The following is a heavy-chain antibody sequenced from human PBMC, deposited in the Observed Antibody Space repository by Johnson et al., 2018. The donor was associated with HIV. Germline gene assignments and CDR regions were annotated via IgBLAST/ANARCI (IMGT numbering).Heavy chain of an antibody. Sequence: VQLVESGGGLVQPGGSLRLSCAVSGFTVINNYMTWVRQAPGKGLEWVSIIYSRDTTYYADSVKGRFSISRDSSKNTLYLQMNSLRDEDTAVYYCAKNSRYDYESRGYLCQSVDIWGQGTMVIVSS. V-gene: IGHV3-66*01. CDR3: AKNSRYDYESRGYLCQSVDI. D-gene: IGHD3-22*01. CDR1: GFTVINNY. CDR2: IYSRDTT. J-gene: IGHJ3*02.